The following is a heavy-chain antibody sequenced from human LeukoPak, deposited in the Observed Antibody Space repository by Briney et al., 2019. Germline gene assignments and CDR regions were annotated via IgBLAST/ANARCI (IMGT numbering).Heavy chain of an antibody. CDR1: GYSFTSYW. Sequence: GESLKISCKGSGYSFTSYWIGWVRQLPGKGLEWMGDIYPGDSDTRYSPSFQGQVPISADKSISTAYLQWSSLKASDTAMFYCARPYGSGTYPYYFDYWGQGTLVTVSS. J-gene: IGHJ4*02. CDR3: ARPYGSGTYPYYFDY. CDR2: IYPGDSDT. V-gene: IGHV5-51*01. D-gene: IGHD3-10*01.